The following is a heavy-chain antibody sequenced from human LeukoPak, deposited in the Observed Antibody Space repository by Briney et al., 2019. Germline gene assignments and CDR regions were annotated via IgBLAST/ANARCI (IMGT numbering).Heavy chain of an antibody. CDR1: GYTFTSYG. D-gene: IGHD3-22*01. J-gene: IGHJ4*02. Sequence: ASVKVSCKASGYTFTSYGISWVRQARGQGLEWMGWISAYNGNTNYAQKLQGRVTMTTDTSTSTAYMELRSLRSDDTAVYYCARDADIYDSSGPGFDYWGQGTLVTVSS. CDR3: ARDADIYDSSGPGFDY. V-gene: IGHV1-18*01. CDR2: ISAYNGNT.